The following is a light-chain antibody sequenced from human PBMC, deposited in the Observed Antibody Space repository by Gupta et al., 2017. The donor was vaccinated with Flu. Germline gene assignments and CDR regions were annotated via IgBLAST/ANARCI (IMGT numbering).Light chain of an antibody. J-gene: IGKJ2*02. V-gene: IGKV3-11*01. CDR2: DAS. CDR3: QQRSNGQVACT. CDR1: QSVSSY. Sequence: EIVLTQSPATLSLSPGERATLSCRASQSVSSYLAWYQQKPGQAPRLLIYDASNRATGIRARCSGSGAGTDFTLTISSREPEDFAVYYCQQRSNGQVACTFGQGTKMEIK.